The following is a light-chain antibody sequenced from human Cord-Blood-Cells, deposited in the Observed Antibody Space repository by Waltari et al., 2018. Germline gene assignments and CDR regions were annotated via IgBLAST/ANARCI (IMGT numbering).Light chain of an antibody. V-gene: IGLV2-14*03. J-gene: IGLJ3*02. CDR3: SSYTSSSTWV. CDR1: SSDVGGYNY. CDR2: DVS. Sequence: QSALTQPASVSGSPGQSITISCTGTSSDVGGYNYVSWYHKHPGKAPKLMIYDVSNRPSWVSNRFSGSKSGNTASLTISGLQAEDEADYYCSSYTSSSTWVFGGGTKLTVL.